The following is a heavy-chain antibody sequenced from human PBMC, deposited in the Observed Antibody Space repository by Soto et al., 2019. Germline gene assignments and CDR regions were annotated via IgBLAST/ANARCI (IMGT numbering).Heavy chain of an antibody. D-gene: IGHD6-19*01. CDR3: AISSGWPPAFDY. J-gene: IGHJ4*02. V-gene: IGHV3-7*01. Sequence: PXVSLQLSCAASGFTFSSYWMSWVRQAPGKGLEWVANVKQDGSEKYYVDSVKGRFTISRDNAKNSLYLQMNSLRAEDTAVYYCAISSGWPPAFDYWGQGTLVTVSS. CDR1: GFTFSSYW. CDR2: VKQDGSEK.